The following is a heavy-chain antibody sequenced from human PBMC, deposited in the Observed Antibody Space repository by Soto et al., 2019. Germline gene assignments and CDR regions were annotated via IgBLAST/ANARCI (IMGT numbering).Heavy chain of an antibody. CDR1: GFTFSSYA. J-gene: IGHJ4*02. V-gene: IGHV3-23*01. CDR2: ISGSGGST. CDR3: AKEGLRGSMVRGREVY. Sequence: GGSLRLSCAASGFTFSSYAMSWVRQAPGKGLEWVSAISGSGGSTYYADSVKGRFTISRDNSKNTLYLQMNSLRAEDTAVYYCAKEGLRGSMVRGREVYWGQGTLVTVSS. D-gene: IGHD3-10*01.